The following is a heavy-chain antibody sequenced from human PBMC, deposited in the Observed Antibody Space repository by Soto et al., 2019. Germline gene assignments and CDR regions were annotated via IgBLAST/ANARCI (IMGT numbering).Heavy chain of an antibody. V-gene: IGHV4-34*01. CDR1: GGSFSGYY. CDR3: ARDWIRAYYYYYGMDV. D-gene: IGHD1-1*01. J-gene: IGHJ6*02. CDR2: INHSGST. Sequence: SETLSLTCAVYGGSFSGYYWSWIRQPPGKGLEWIGEINHSGSTNYNPSLKSRVTISVDTSKNQFSLKLSSVTAADTAVYYCARDWIRAYYYYYGMDVWGQGTTVTVSS.